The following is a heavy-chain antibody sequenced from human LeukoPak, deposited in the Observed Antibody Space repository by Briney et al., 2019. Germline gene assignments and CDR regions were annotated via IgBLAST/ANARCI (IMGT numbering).Heavy chain of an antibody. CDR3: ARDYAFDI. CDR1: GFTFSSYA. V-gene: IGHV4-59*01. CDR2: IYYIGST. Sequence: GSLRLSCAASGFTFSSYAMSWIRQPPGKGLEWIGYIYYIGSTNYNPSLKSRVTISVDTSKNQFSLKLSSVTAADTAVYYCARDYAFDIWGQGTMVTVSS. J-gene: IGHJ3*02.